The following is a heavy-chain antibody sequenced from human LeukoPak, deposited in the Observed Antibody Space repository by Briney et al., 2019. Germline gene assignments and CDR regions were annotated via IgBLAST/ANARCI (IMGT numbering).Heavy chain of an antibody. J-gene: IGHJ4*02. CDR3: TSRYTSGWYNF. CDR1: GFIVSSNY. Sequence: GGSLRLSCAASGFIVSSNYMSWVRQVPGKGLEWVSVIRSSGTTDYADSVKGRFTISRDSSKNTLYLQMNSLRAEDTAVYYCTSRYTSGWYNFWGQGTLVTVSS. CDR2: IRSSGTT. V-gene: IGHV3-53*01. D-gene: IGHD6-19*01.